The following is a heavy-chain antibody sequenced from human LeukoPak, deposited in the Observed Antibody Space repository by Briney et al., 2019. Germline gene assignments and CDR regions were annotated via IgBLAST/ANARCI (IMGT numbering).Heavy chain of an antibody. Sequence: GGSLRLSCAASGFTFSSYGMHWVRQAPGKGLEWVAVISYDGSNKYYAESVKGRFTISRDNSKNTLYLQMNSLRAEDTAVYYCAKEGDSSRWYAGPAIDYWGQGTLVTVSS. J-gene: IGHJ4*02. CDR2: ISYDGSNK. CDR1: GFTFSSYG. D-gene: IGHD6-13*01. CDR3: AKEGDSSRWYAGPAIDY. V-gene: IGHV3-30*18.